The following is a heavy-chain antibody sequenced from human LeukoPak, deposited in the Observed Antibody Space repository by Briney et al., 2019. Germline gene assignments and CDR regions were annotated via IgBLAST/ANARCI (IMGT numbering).Heavy chain of an antibody. Sequence: GGSLRLSCAASGFTFSSYGMHWVRQAPGKGLEWVAVIWYDGSNKYYADPVKGRFTISRDNSKNTLYLQMNSLRAEDTAVYYCARDTDILTGYPEGWDYYYGMDVWGQGTTVTVSS. D-gene: IGHD3-9*01. J-gene: IGHJ6*02. CDR3: ARDTDILTGYPEGWDYYYGMDV. V-gene: IGHV3-33*01. CDR1: GFTFSSYG. CDR2: IWYDGSNK.